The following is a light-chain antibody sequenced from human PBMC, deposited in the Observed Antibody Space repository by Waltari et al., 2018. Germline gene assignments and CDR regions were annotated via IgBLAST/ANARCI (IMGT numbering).Light chain of an antibody. CDR2: EVS. J-gene: IGLJ1*01. V-gene: IGLV2-18*02. CDR1: SSDVGSYNR. CDR3: SSYTSSSTYV. Sequence: QSALTQPPSVSGSPGQSVTISCTGTSSDVGSYNRVSWYQQPPGTAPKLMIYEVSKRPSVVPDRVSGSKSGNTASLTISGLQAEDEADYYCSSYTSSSTYVFGTGTKVTVL.